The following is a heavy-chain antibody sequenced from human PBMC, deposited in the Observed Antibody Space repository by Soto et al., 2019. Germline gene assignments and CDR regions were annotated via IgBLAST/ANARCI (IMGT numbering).Heavy chain of an antibody. D-gene: IGHD4-17*01. J-gene: IGHJ6*03. Sequence: SETLSLTCTVSGGSISSSSCYWGWIRQPPGKGLEWIGSIYYSGSTYYNPSLKSRVTISVDTSKNQFSLKLSSVTAADTAVYYCARCSESYGDYVEYYYYYMDVWGKGTTVTVSS. CDR2: IYYSGST. CDR1: GGSISSSSCY. V-gene: IGHV4-39*01. CDR3: ARCSESYGDYVEYYYYYMDV.